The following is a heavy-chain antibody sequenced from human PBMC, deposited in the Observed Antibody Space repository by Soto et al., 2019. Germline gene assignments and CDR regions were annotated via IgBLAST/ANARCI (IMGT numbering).Heavy chain of an antibody. CDR3: ARNMDYYYGPGSGNGHGV. J-gene: IGHJ6*02. D-gene: IGHD3-10*01. V-gene: IGHV1-2*02. Sequence: QVRLVQSGAEVKEPGDSVRVSCEASGYTFTAYHIHWVRQAPGQGLEWMGWINPKFGDTGYAQDFQGRVSMTSDMFISTVYMELSRLTSDDTAIYYCARNMDYYYGPGSGNGHGVWGQGTTVTVFS. CDR1: GYTFTAYH. CDR2: INPKFGDT.